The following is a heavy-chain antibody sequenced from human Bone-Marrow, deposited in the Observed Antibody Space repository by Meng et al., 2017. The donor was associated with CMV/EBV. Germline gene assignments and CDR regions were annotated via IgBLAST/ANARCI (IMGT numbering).Heavy chain of an antibody. J-gene: IGHJ4*02. CDR1: GFTCSRYS. Sequence: LSCEASGFTCSRYSMNWVRQAPGKGLEWVSSISSSRSYIYYADSVKGRFTISRDNAKNSLYLQMNSLRAEDTAVYYCARDGLTRVIDYWGQGTLVTVSS. V-gene: IGHV3-21*01. CDR2: ISSSRSYI. D-gene: IGHD3-10*01. CDR3: ARDGLTRVIDY.